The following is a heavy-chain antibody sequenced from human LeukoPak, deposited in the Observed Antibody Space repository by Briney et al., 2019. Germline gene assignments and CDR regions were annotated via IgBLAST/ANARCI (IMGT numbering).Heavy chain of an antibody. CDR1: GGTFSSYA. Sequence: GSSVKVSCKASGGTFSSYAISWVRQAPGQGLEWMGRIIPILGIANYAQKFQGRVTITADKSTSTAYMELSSLRSEDTAVYYCARERGITMVRGDTGPLDYWGQGTLVTVSS. J-gene: IGHJ4*02. V-gene: IGHV1-69*04. CDR2: IIPILGIA. D-gene: IGHD3-10*01. CDR3: ARERGITMVRGDTGPLDY.